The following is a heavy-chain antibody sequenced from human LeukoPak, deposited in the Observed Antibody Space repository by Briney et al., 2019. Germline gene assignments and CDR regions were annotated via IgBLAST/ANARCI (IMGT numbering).Heavy chain of an antibody. J-gene: IGHJ4*02. V-gene: IGHV4-59*01. CDR1: GGSISSYY. D-gene: IGHD2-15*01. CDR2: IYYSGST. CDR3: ARGNLGYCSGGSCYSGASFFDY. Sequence: SETLSLTCTVSGGSISSYYWSWIRQPPGKGLEWLGYIYYSGSTNYNPSLKSRVTISVDTSKNQFSLKLSSVTAADTAVYYCARGNLGYCSGGSCYSGASFFDYWGQGTLVTVSS.